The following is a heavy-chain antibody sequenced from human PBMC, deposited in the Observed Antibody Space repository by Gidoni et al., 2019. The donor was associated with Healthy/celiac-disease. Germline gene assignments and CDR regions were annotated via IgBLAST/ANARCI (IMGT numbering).Heavy chain of an antibody. CDR3: ARDFRQLRLGELSLSYYFDY. Sequence: QVQLVESGAGVVPPGRSLRPACAPSGFTFSSYGMHWVRQAPGKGLEWVAVIWYDGSNKYYADSVKGRFTISRDNSKNTLYLQMNSLRAEDTAGYYCARDFRQLRLGELSLSYYFDYWGQGTLVTVSS. CDR1: GFTFSSYG. V-gene: IGHV3-33*01. D-gene: IGHD3-16*02. J-gene: IGHJ4*02. CDR2: IWYDGSNK.